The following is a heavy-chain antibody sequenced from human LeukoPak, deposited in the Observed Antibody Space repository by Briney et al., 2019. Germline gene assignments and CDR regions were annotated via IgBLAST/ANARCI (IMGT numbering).Heavy chain of an antibody. CDR2: ISYDGSNK. CDR1: GFTFSSYA. J-gene: IGHJ5*02. Sequence: PGRSLRLSCAASGFTFSSYAMHWVRQAPGKGLEWVAVISYDGSNKYYADSVKGRFTISRDNAKNSLYLQMNSLRAEDTAVYYCASLVGGPNWFDPWGQGTLVTVSS. CDR3: ASLVGGPNWFDP. D-gene: IGHD1-26*01. V-gene: IGHV3-30-3*01.